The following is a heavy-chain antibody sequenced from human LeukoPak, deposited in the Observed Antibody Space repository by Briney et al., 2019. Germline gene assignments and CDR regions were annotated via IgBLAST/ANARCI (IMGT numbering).Heavy chain of an antibody. Sequence: ASVNVSCKVSGYTLTELSMHWVRQAPGKGLEWMGGFDPEDGETIYAQRFQGRVTMTEDTSTDTAYMELSSLRSEDTAVYYCAREWDIYSPEAGATNGHPHFDYWGQGTLVTVSS. J-gene: IGHJ4*02. D-gene: IGHD1-26*01. CDR3: AREWDIYSPEAGATNGHPHFDY. CDR1: GYTLTELS. V-gene: IGHV1-24*01. CDR2: FDPEDGET.